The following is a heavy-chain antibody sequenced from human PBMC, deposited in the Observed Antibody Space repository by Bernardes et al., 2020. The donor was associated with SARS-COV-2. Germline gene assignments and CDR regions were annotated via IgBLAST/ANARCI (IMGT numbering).Heavy chain of an antibody. CDR3: VRGPSDGHGRFEY. Sequence: GSLRLFSAASGFTFSTYWMHWVRQAPGKGLMWVSRINSDGRTTTYADSVKGRFTISRDNTKNTLYLQMNSLRAEDTGVYYCVRGPSDGHGRFEYWGQGTLGTVSS. CDR2: INSDGRTT. CDR1: GFTFSTYW. V-gene: IGHV3-74*01. J-gene: IGHJ4*02.